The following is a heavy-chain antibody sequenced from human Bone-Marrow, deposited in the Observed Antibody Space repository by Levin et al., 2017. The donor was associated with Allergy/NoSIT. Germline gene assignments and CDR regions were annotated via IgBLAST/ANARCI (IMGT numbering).Heavy chain of an antibody. J-gene: IGHJ3*02. V-gene: IGHV3-74*01. CDR2: INSDGSST. CDR3: ERLVGATTVIGRFGDAFDI. D-gene: IGHD1-26*01. Sequence: GGSLRLSCAASGFTFSSYWMHWVRQAPGKGLVWVSRINSDGSSTSYADSVKGRFTISRDNAKNTLYLQMNSLRAEDTAVYYCERLVGATTVIGRFGDAFDIWGQGTMVTVSS. CDR1: GFTFSSYW.